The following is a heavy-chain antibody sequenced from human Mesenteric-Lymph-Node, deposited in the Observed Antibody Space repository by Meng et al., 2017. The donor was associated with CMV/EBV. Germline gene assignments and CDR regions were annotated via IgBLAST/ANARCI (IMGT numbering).Heavy chain of an antibody. CDR3: AKDIFPLLIVPDANHFYYYYGMDV. CDR2: IYSGTSST. Sequence: GGSLRLSCAASGFTFSSYSMNWVRQAPGKGLEWVSVIYSGTSSTNYADSVKGRFTISRDNSKNTLYLQMNSLRAEDTAVYYCAKDIFPLLIVPDANHFYYYYGMDVWGQGTTVTVSS. CDR1: GFTFSSYS. V-gene: IGHV3-23*03. D-gene: IGHD2/OR15-2a*01. J-gene: IGHJ6*02.